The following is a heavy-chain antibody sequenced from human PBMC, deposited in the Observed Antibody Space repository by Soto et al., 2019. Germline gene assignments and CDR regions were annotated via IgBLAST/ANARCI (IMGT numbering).Heavy chain of an antibody. Sequence: QVQLVESGGGVVQPGRSLRLSCAASGFTFSSYGMHWVRQAPGKGLEWVAVIWYDGSNKYYADSVKGRFTISRDNSKNTLYLQKNRLRTEETAVYYCAVAGIAAAGMVWFDPWGQGTLVTVSA. J-gene: IGHJ5*02. CDR2: IWYDGSNK. D-gene: IGHD6-13*01. CDR3: AVAGIAAAGMVWFDP. V-gene: IGHV3-33*01. CDR1: GFTFSSYG.